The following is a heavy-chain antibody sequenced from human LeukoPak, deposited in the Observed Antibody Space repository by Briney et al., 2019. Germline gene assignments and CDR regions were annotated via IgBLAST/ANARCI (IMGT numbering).Heavy chain of an antibody. CDR3: ARDRVLGFPYDFWSGSGAFDI. Sequence: PGGSLRLSCTASRFTFNSYATSWVRQAPGKGLEWVSSISTSSSYIYYADSVKGRFTISRDNAKNSLYLQMNSLRAEDTAVYYCARDRVLGFPYDFWSGSGAFDIWGQGTMVTVSS. J-gene: IGHJ3*02. V-gene: IGHV3-21*01. CDR2: ISTSSSYI. D-gene: IGHD3-3*01. CDR1: RFTFNSYA.